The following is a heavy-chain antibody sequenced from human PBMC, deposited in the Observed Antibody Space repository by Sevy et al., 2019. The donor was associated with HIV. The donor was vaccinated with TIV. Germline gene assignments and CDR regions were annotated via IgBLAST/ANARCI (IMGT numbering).Heavy chain of an antibody. CDR1: GGSISSGGYY. V-gene: IGHV4-31*03. J-gene: IGHJ6*02. CDR3: ASSSADYYYGMDV. D-gene: IGHD6-6*01. Sequence: SETLSLTCTVSGGSISSGGYYWSWIRPHPGKGLEWIGYIYYSGSTYYNPSLKSRVTLSVDTSKNQFSLKLSSVTAADTAVYYCASSSADYYYGMDVWGQGTTVTVSS. CDR2: IYYSGST.